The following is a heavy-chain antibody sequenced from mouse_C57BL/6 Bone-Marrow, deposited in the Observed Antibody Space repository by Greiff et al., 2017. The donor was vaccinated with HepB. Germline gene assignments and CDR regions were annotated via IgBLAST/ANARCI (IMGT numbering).Heavy chain of an antibody. CDR3: DRRTVPWYLDV. CDR1: GFTFSDYG. V-gene: IGHV5-17*01. D-gene: IGHD1-1*01. J-gene: IGHJ1*03. CDR2: ISSGSSTI. Sequence: EVKLQESGGGLVKPGGSLKLSCAASGFTFSDYGMHWVRQAPEKGLEWVAYISSGSSTIYYADTLKGRYTIARDNAKNTLFLQITSLRSEDTAMYYCDRRTVPWYLDVWGTGTTVTVSS.